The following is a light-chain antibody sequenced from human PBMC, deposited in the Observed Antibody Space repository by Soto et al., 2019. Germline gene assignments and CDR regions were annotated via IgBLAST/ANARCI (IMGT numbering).Light chain of an antibody. Sequence: QSALTQPASVSGSPGQSITFSCTGTSSDVGSSNLVSWYQQHPGKAPKLLIYEVSKRPSGVSNRFSGSKSGNTASLTISGLQAEYEADYYCCSYAGSSTHVFGTGTKLTVL. V-gene: IGLV2-23*02. CDR2: EVS. CDR1: SSDVGSSNL. CDR3: CSYAGSSTHV. J-gene: IGLJ1*01.